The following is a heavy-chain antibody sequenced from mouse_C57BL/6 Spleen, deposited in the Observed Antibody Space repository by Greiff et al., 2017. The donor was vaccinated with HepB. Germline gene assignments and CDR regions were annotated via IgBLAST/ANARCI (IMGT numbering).Heavy chain of an antibody. Sequence: DVHLVESGGGLVKPGGSLKLSCAASGFTFSDYGMHWVRQAPEKGLEWVAYISSGSSTIYYADTVKGRFTISRDNAKNTLFLQMTSLRSEDTAMYYCARNLVVGYAMDYWGQGTSVTVSS. CDR1: GFTFSDYG. CDR2: ISSGSSTI. CDR3: ARNLVVGYAMDY. J-gene: IGHJ4*01. D-gene: IGHD1-1*01. V-gene: IGHV5-17*01.